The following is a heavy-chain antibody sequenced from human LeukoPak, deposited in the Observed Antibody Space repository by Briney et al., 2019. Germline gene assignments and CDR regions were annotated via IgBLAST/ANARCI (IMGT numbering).Heavy chain of an antibody. CDR3: VTEVLGSGSYYNVI. Sequence: ASVKVSCRVSGYTLTELSMHWVRQAPGKGLEWMGGFDPEDGETIYAQKFQGRVTMTEDTSTDTAYMELSSLRSEDTAVYYCVTEVLGSGSYYNVIWGQGTLVTVSS. V-gene: IGHV1-24*01. J-gene: IGHJ4*02. D-gene: IGHD3-10*01. CDR1: GYTLTELS. CDR2: FDPEDGET.